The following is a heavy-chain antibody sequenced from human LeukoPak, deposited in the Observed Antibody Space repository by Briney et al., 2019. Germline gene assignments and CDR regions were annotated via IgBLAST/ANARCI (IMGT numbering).Heavy chain of an antibody. J-gene: IGHJ4*02. V-gene: IGHV1-69*05. CDR1: GGTFSSYA. D-gene: IGHD1-14*01. CDR3: ARESSGGLGSYFDY. CDR2: IIPIFGTA. Sequence: GASVKVSCKASGGTFSSYAISWVRQAPGQGLEWMGGIIPIFGTANYAQKFQGRVTITTDESTSTAYMELSSLRSEDTAVYYCARESSGGLGSYFDYWGQGTLVTVSS.